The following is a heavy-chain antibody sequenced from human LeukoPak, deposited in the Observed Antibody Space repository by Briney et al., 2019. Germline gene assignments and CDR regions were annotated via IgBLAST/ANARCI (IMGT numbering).Heavy chain of an antibody. CDR3: ARDGGALPFDY. CDR1: GFTFSSYG. J-gene: IGHJ4*02. CDR2: ISYDGSNK. V-gene: IGHV3-30*03. Sequence: PGGSLRLSCAASGFTFSSYGMHWVRQAPGKGLEWVAVISYDGSNKYCADSVKGRFTISRDNSKNTLYLQMNSLRAEDTAVYYCARDGGALPFDYWGQGSLVTVSS. D-gene: IGHD1-26*01.